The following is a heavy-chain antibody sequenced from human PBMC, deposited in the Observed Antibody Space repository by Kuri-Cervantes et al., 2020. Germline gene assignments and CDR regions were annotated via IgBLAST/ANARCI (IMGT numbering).Heavy chain of an antibody. Sequence: SVKVSCKASGYTFTYRYLHWVRQAPGQALEWMGWITPFNGNTNYAQKFQGRVTITADKSTSTAYMELNSLRAEDTAVYYCARDGSITIFGVVSPWDYYYYYYMDVWGKGTTVTVSS. CDR2: ITPFNGNT. V-gene: IGHV1-45*02. CDR3: ARDGSITIFGVVSPWDYYYYYYMDV. D-gene: IGHD3-3*01. CDR1: GYTFTYRY. J-gene: IGHJ6*03.